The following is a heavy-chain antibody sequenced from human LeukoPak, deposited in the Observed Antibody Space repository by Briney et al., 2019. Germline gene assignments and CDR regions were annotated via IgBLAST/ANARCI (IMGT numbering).Heavy chain of an antibody. D-gene: IGHD6-13*01. CDR2: IYYSGST. CDR1: GGSISSYY. J-gene: IGHJ4*02. CDR3: ARVGHSSSWCFDY. V-gene: IGHV4-59*01. Sequence: SETLSITCTVSGGSISSYYWSWIRQPPGKGLEWIGYIYYSGSTNYNPSLKSRVTISVDTSKNQFSLKLSSVTAADTAVYYCARVGHSSSWCFDYWGQGTLVTVSS.